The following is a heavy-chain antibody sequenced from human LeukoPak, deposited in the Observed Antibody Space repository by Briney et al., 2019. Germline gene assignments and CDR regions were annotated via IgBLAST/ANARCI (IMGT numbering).Heavy chain of an antibody. CDR1: GGTFSSYA. CDR2: IIPIFGTA. D-gene: IGHD1-26*01. J-gene: IGHJ4*02. V-gene: IGHV1-69*05. Sequence: GASVKVSCKASGGTFSSYAIGWVRQAPGQGLEWMGGIIPIFGTANYAQKFQGRVTITTDESTSTAYMELSSLRSEDTAVYYCARDRLPITIVGATSFDYWGQGTLVTVSS. CDR3: ARDRLPITIVGATSFDY.